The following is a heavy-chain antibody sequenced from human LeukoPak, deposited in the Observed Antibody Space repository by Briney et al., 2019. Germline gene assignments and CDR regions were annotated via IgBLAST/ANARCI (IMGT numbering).Heavy chain of an antibody. CDR3: ARLTQRTASSSPTHFDY. Sequence: ASVKVSCKASGYTFTSYAMNWVRQAPGQGLEWMGWISAYNGNTNYAQKLQGRVTMTTDTSTSTAYMELRSLRSDDTAVYYCARLTQRTASSSPTHFDYWGQGTLVTVSS. CDR1: GYTFTSYA. V-gene: IGHV1-18*01. J-gene: IGHJ4*02. CDR2: ISAYNGNT. D-gene: IGHD6-13*01.